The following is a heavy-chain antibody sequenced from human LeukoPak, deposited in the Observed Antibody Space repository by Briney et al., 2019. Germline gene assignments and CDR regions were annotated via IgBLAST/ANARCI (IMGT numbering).Heavy chain of an antibody. D-gene: IGHD3-16*01. CDR1: GFIVSSNY. J-gene: IGHJ4*02. CDR3: ARGGTFFDY. Sequence: PGGSLRLSCAASGFIVSSNYMSWVRQAPGKGLEWVSVIFSGGSTYYAHSVKGRFTISRDNSKNTLDLQMNSLGAEDTAVYYCARGGTFFDYWGQGTLVTVSS. CDR2: IFSGGST. V-gene: IGHV3-66*01.